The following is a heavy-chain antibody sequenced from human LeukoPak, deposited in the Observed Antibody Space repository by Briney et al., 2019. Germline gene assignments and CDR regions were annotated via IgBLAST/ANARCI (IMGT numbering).Heavy chain of an antibody. J-gene: IGHJ4*02. D-gene: IGHD6-13*01. V-gene: IGHV3-21*01. CDR1: GFTFSSYS. CDR2: IRSSSSYI. CDR3: ARVAAAAGTDY. Sequence: PGGSLPLSRSASGFTFSSYSMNWVRQAPGEGREWGSSIRSSSSYIYYPDPVKGRFTITRDKAKNSLYLQMNSLRAQDTAVYYCARVAAAAGTDYWVPGTLVTVSS.